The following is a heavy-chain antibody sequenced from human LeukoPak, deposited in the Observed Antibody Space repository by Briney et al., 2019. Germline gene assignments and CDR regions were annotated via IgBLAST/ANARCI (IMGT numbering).Heavy chain of an antibody. V-gene: IGHV4-39*07. CDR2: IYYSGRT. Sequence: SETLSLTCAVSAGSISSSSYHWCWSRQPPGKGLECIGTIYYSGRTYYNPSLNSRVTISLDTSKNQFSLKLTSLTAADTAVYYCAKSGSPAGRSDALDIWGQGTMATVSS. CDR3: AKSGSPAGRSDALDI. CDR1: AGSISSSSYH. D-gene: IGHD2-15*01. J-gene: IGHJ3*02.